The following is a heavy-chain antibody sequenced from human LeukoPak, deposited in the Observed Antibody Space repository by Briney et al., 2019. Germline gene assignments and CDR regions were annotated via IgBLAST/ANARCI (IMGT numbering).Heavy chain of an antibody. Sequence: GGSLRLSCAASGFTVSSNYMSWVRQAPGKGLEWVSLIYGGGSTYYADSVKGRFTISRDNSKNTVYLQMNSLRAEDTAVYYCERDSDYYAFTYWGQGTLVTVSS. CDR2: IYGGGST. D-gene: IGHD1-26*01. CDR1: GFTVSSNY. V-gene: IGHV3-53*01. J-gene: IGHJ4*02. CDR3: ERDSDYYAFTY.